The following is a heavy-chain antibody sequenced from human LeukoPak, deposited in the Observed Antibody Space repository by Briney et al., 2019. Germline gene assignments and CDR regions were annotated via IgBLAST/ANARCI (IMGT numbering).Heavy chain of an antibody. Sequence: VASVKVSCKASGYTFTSYYMHWVRQAPGQGLEWMGIINPSGGSTSYAQKFQGRVTMTRDTSTSTVYMELSSLRSEDTAVYYCARDGRRFGEHYYMDAWGKGTTVTISS. CDR1: GYTFTSYY. CDR3: ARDGRRFGEHYYMDA. CDR2: INPSGGST. J-gene: IGHJ6*03. V-gene: IGHV1-46*01. D-gene: IGHD3-10*01.